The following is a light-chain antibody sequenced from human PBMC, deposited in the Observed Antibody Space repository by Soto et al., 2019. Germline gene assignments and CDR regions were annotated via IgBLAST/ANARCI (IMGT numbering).Light chain of an antibody. CDR2: NAS. V-gene: IGKV3D-20*02. CDR3: QQYKNWPRT. J-gene: IGKJ1*01. Sequence: PGERATLSCRASQSVGSNFLAWYQQKPGQAPRLLIYNASNRATGIPDRFSGSGSGTDFTLTISRLEPEDFAVYYCQQYKNWPRTFGQGTKVDIK. CDR1: QSVGSNF.